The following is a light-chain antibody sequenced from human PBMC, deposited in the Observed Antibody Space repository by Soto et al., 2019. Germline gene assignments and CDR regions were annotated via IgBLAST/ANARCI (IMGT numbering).Light chain of an antibody. Sequence: EIVLTQSPATLSLSPGERATLYCRASQSVSSYLAWYQQKPGQAPRLLIYDASNRATGIPARFSGSGSGTDFTLTISSLESEDFAVYYCQQRSNWPLLTFGGGTKV. CDR2: DAS. V-gene: IGKV3-11*01. J-gene: IGKJ4*01. CDR3: QQRSNWPLLT. CDR1: QSVSSY.